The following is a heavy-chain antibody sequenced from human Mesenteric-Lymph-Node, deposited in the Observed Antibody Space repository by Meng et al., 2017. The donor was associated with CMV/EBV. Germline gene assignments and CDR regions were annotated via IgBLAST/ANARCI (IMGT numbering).Heavy chain of an antibody. CDR3: ARVFDI. CDR2: IGSSGSAI. CDR1: GLTFSNYE. Sequence: GESLKISCAASGLTFSNYEMNWVRQAPGKGLEWVSNIGSSGSAIYYADPVKGRFTISRDNAKNSLYLQMNSLRTEDTAVYYCARVFDIWGQGTLVTVSS. V-gene: IGHV3-48*03. J-gene: IGHJ3*02.